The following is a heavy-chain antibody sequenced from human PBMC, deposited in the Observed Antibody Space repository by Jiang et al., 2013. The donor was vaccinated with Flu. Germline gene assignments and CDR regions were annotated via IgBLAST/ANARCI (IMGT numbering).Heavy chain of an antibody. J-gene: IGHJ4*02. Sequence: TGYAQKFQGRVTMTRNTSISTAYMELSSLRSEDTAVHYCARDKEGFDWGQGTLVTVSS. CDR2: T. V-gene: IGHV1-8*01. CDR3: ARDKEGFD.